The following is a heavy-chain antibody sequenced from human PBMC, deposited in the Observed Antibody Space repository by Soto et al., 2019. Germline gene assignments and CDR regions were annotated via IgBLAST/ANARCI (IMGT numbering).Heavy chain of an antibody. CDR3: ARGHGWDRVVPNSNYYGMDV. CDR1: GGSFSGYY. CDR2: INHSGST. V-gene: IGHV4-34*01. J-gene: IGHJ6*02. Sequence: QVQLQQWGAGLLKPSETLSLTCAVYGGSFSGYYWSWIRQPPGKGLEWIGEINHSGSTNYNPSLKSLVTISVDTSKNQFSLKLSSVTAADTAVYYCARGHGWDRVVPNSNYYGMDVWGQGTTVTVSS. D-gene: IGHD3-3*01.